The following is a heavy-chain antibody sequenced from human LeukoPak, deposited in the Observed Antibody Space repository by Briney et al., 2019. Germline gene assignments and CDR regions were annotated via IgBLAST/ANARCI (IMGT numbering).Heavy chain of an antibody. J-gene: IGHJ4*02. Sequence: GGSLRLSCAASGFTFSSYGMHWVRQAPGRGLEWVAVISYDGSNKYYADSVKGRFTISRDNSKYTLYLQMNSLRAEDTAVYYCAKELSQEVILDYWGQGTLVTVSS. CDR1: GFTFSSYG. CDR3: AKELSQEVILDY. D-gene: IGHD3-16*02. V-gene: IGHV3-30*18. CDR2: ISYDGSNK.